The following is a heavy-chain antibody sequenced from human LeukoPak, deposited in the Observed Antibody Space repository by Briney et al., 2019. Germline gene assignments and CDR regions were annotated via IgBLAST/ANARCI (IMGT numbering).Heavy chain of an antibody. J-gene: IGHJ2*01. V-gene: IGHV3-30*19. CDR2: ISYDGSNK. CDR1: GFTFNYYG. D-gene: IGHD2-21*02. Sequence: GGSLRLSCAASGFTFNYYGMHWVRQAPGKGLKWVAVISYDGSNKYYADSVKGRFTISRDNSKNTLYLQMNSLRTEDTAVYYCARGPPERHCGGDCYWYFDLWGRGTLVTVSS. CDR3: ARGPPERHCGGDCYWYFDL.